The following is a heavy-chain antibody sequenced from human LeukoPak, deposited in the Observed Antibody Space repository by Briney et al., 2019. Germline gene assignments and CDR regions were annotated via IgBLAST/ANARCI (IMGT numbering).Heavy chain of an antibody. CDR3: ARDLYLMLGLFDI. Sequence: SETLSLTCTVSGGSISSYYWSWIRQPPGKGLEWIGYIYYSGSTNYNPSLKSRVTISVDTSKNQFSLKLSSVTAADTAVYYCARDLYLMLGLFDIWGQGTMVIVSS. D-gene: IGHD3-16*01. CDR2: IYYSGST. V-gene: IGHV4-59*12. CDR1: GGSISSYY. J-gene: IGHJ3*02.